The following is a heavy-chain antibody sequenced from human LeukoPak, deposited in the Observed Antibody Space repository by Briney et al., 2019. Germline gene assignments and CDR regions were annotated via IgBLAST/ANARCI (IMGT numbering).Heavy chain of an antibody. D-gene: IGHD3-10*01. CDR3: AKLGNFASGSYSD. J-gene: IGHJ4*02. CDR2: ISDSGGYT. Sequence: GGSLRLSCAASGFTFSSFAMSWVRQAPGKGLEWVSGISDSGGYTYYADSVEGRFTISRDNSKNTLYLHMNSLRAEDTAVYYCAKLGNFASGSYSDWGQGTLVTVS. CDR1: GFTFSSFA. V-gene: IGHV3-23*01.